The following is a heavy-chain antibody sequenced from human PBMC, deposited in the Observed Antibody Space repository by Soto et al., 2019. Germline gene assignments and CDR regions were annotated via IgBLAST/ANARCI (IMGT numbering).Heavy chain of an antibody. CDR3: ARARTSRVTTGYNWFDP. J-gene: IGHJ5*02. CDR2: ISYDGSNK. Sequence: GSLRLSCAASGFTFSSYAMHWVRQAPGKGLEWVAVISYDGSNKYYADSVKGRFTISRDNSKNTLYLQMNSLRAEDTAVYYCARARTSRVTTGYNWFDPWGQGTLVTV. V-gene: IGHV3-30-3*01. D-gene: IGHD4-4*01. CDR1: GFTFSSYA.